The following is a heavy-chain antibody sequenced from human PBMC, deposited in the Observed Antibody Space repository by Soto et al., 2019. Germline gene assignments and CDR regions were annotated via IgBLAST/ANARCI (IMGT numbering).Heavy chain of an antibody. Sequence: SETLSLTCSVSGGSISRGAYFWTWIRQFPGKGLEWIAYISYTGATYYNPSLKSRVTILADTPKNQFSLKLSSVTAADTAVYYCAREGSSSGRAGNWFDPWGQGTLVTVSS. D-gene: IGHD6-6*01. V-gene: IGHV4-30-4*08. CDR3: AREGSSSGRAGNWFDP. CDR1: GGSISRGAYF. CDR2: ISYTGAT. J-gene: IGHJ5*02.